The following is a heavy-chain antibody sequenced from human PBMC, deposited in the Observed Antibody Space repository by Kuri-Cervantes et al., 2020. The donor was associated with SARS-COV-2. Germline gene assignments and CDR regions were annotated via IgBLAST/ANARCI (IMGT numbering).Heavy chain of an antibody. CDR2: ISGTSTYT. D-gene: IGHD3-3*01. CDR1: EFTFSSYW. J-gene: IGHJ6*04. V-gene: IGHV3-21*05. Sequence: GGSLRLSCAASEFTFSSYWMSWVRQAPGKGLEWLSYISGTSTYTYYAESVKGRFTISRDNAKNSLYLQMSSLRAEDTAFYYCARDTRAFSWRAPQRSSYMDVWGKGTTVTVSS. CDR3: ARDTRAFSWRAPQRSSYMDV.